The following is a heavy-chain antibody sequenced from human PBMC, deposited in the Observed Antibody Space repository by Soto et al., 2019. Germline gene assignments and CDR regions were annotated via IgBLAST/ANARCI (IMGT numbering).Heavy chain of an antibody. CDR3: ASLAVAGPYYYYGMDV. Sequence: PGGSLRLSCAASGFTFDDYAMHWVRQAPGKGLEWVSGISWNSGSIGYADSVKGRFTISRDNAKNSLYLQMNSLRAEDTALYYCASLAVAGPYYYYGMDVWGQGTTVPVSS. CDR2: ISWNSGSI. V-gene: IGHV3-9*01. D-gene: IGHD6-19*01. J-gene: IGHJ6*02. CDR1: GFTFDDYA.